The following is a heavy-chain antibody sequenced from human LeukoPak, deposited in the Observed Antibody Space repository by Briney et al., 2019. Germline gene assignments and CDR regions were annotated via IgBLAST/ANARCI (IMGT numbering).Heavy chain of an antibody. CDR1: GYTFTSYG. V-gene: IGHV1-18*01. D-gene: IGHD5-12*01. Sequence: ASVNVSCKASGYTFTSYGISWVRQAPGQGLEWMGWISAYNGNTNYAQKLQGRVTMTTDTSTSTAYMELRSLRSDDTAVYYCARDSEVVASDAFDIWGQGTMVTVSS. CDR3: ARDSEVVASDAFDI. CDR2: ISAYNGNT. J-gene: IGHJ3*02.